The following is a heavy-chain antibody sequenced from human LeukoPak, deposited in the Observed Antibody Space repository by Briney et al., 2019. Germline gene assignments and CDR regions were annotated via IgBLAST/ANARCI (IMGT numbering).Heavy chain of an antibody. Sequence: PSETLSLTCTVSGGSISSYSWSWIRQSAGTGLEWIGRIYIIGSTNYNPSLKSRVTMSVDTSRNQFSLKLSSVTVADTAMYYCARDQSLEGMDYWSQGTLVTVSS. CDR1: GGSISSYS. D-gene: IGHD3-16*01. V-gene: IGHV4-4*07. CDR2: IYIIGST. CDR3: ARDQSLEGMDY. J-gene: IGHJ4*02.